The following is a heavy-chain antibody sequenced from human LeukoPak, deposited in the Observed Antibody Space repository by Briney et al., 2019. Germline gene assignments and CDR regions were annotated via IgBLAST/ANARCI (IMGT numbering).Heavy chain of an antibody. J-gene: IGHJ5*02. Sequence: HPGGSLRLSCAASGFTFDDYNMHWDRQAPGKGLEWVSLIKWDGTITYYADSVKGRFTISRDNSKNSLYLHMNSLRTEDTALYYCAKDLHTTGYGHGIDPWGQGTLVTVSS. CDR1: GFTFDDYN. V-gene: IGHV3-43*01. CDR2: IKWDGTIT. CDR3: AKDLHTTGYGHGIDP. D-gene: IGHD3-9*01.